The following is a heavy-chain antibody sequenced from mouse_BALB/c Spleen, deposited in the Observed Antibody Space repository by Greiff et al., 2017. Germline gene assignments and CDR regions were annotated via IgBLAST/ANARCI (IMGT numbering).Heavy chain of an antibody. Sequence: EVKVVESGGGLVQPGGSLRLSCATSGFTFTDYYMSWVRQPPGKALEWLGFIRNKANGYTTEYSASVKGRFTISRDNSQSILYLQMNTLRAEDSATYYCARIHYYGYYAMDYWGQGTSVTVSS. CDR1: GFTFTDYY. CDR2: IRNKANGYTT. CDR3: ARIHYYGYYAMDY. D-gene: IGHD1-2*01. J-gene: IGHJ4*01. V-gene: IGHV7-3*02.